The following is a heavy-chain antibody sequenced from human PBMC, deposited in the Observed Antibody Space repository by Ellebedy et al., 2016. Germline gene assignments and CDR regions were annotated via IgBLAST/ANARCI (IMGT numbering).Heavy chain of an antibody. D-gene: IGHD3-22*01. Sequence: KVSXKASGYTFSFYWIAWVRQMPGKGLEYMGIIYPDDSDTRYSPSFQGQVTISVDKSINTAYLQWPSLKASDTAMYYCATKDRLNYYNSNGHYYDYWGQGTLVTVSS. J-gene: IGHJ4*02. CDR3: ATKDRLNYYNSNGHYYDY. V-gene: IGHV5-51*01. CDR1: GYTFSFYW. CDR2: IYPDDSDT.